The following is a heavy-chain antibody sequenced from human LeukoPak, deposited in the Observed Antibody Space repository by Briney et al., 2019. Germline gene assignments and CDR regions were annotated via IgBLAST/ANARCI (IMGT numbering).Heavy chain of an antibody. CDR3: ARESGGAPLQPFAFDI. J-gene: IGHJ3*02. D-gene: IGHD3-16*01. CDR1: GGSISSYY. V-gene: IGHV4-59*01. CDR2: IYYSGTT. Sequence: SETLSLTCTVSGGSISSYYWSWLRQPPGKGLEWIGYIYYSGTTNYNPSLKSRVTISVDTSKNQFSLKLSSVTAADTAVYYCARESGGAPLQPFAFDIWGQGTMVTVSS.